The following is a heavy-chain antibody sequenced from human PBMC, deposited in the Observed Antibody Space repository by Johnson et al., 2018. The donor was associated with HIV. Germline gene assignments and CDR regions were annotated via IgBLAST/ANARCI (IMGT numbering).Heavy chain of an antibody. CDR3: AKDVGNYWPNAFDI. D-gene: IGHD3-22*01. CDR1: GFVFSDYV. V-gene: IGHV3-30*02. CDR2: IRYDGSGK. J-gene: IGHJ3*02. Sequence: QMQLVESGGGVVQPGGSLTLSCAASGFVFSDYVMHWVRQAPGKGLDWVTFIRYDGSGKYYADSVNGRFTISRDNSKNTLYLQMNSLRAEDTAVYYCAKDVGNYWPNAFDIWGQGTMVTVSS.